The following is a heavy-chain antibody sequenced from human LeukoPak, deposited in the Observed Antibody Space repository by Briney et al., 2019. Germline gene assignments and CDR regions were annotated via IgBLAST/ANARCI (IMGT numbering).Heavy chain of an antibody. CDR3: ARFLRPPDNPGGLYCSSTSCYEHAFDI. CDR1: GGSFSGYY. V-gene: IGHV4-34*01. Sequence: SETLSLTCAVYGGSFSGYYWSWIRQPPGKGLEWIGEINHSGSTNYNPSLKSRVTISVDTSKNQFSLKLSSVTAADTAVYYCARFLRPPDNPGGLYCSSTSCYEHAFDIWGQGTMVTVSS. J-gene: IGHJ3*02. CDR2: INHSGST. D-gene: IGHD2-2*01.